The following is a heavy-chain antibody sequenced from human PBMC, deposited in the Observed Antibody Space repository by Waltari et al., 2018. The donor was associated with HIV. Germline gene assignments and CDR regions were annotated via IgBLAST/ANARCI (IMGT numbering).Heavy chain of an antibody. Sequence: TFSSYAISWVRQAPGQGLEWMGGIIPIFGTANYAQNFQGRVTITADESTSTAYMELSSLRSEDTAVYYCAGYGSGSYYNDWGQGTLVTVSS. CDR2: IIPIFGTA. D-gene: IGHD3-10*01. CDR1: TFSSYA. CDR3: AGYGSGSYYND. J-gene: IGHJ4*02. V-gene: IGHV1-69*01.